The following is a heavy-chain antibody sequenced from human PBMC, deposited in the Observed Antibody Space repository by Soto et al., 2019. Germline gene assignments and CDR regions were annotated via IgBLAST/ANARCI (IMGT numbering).Heavy chain of an antibody. Sequence: EVQLLESGGGLVQPGGSLRLSCAASGFTFSSYAMTWVRQAPGKGLEWVSTISGSGGTTYYADSGRGRFTISRDNSKNKLYLQMNTLRAEDTDLYSCTRYCPTASCYIRYGMDVWGQGTTVTVSS. CDR3: TRYCPTASCYIRYGMDV. J-gene: IGHJ6*02. CDR1: GFTFSSYA. D-gene: IGHD2-2*02. CDR2: ISGSGGTT. V-gene: IGHV3-23*01.